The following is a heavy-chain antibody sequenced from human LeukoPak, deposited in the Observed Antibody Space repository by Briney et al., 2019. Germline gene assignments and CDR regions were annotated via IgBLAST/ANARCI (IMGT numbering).Heavy chain of an antibody. CDR1: GFTFSSYW. J-gene: IGHJ5*02. CDR2: IKQDGSEK. Sequence: PGGSLRLSCAASGFTFSSYWMSWVRQAPGQGLDWVANIKQDGSEKYYVASVKGRFTISRDNAKNSLYLQMNSLRAEDTAVYYCARLPFEGLRGYDLFWFDPWGQGTLVTVSS. V-gene: IGHV3-7*01. CDR3: ARLPFEGLRGYDLFWFDP. D-gene: IGHD5-12*01.